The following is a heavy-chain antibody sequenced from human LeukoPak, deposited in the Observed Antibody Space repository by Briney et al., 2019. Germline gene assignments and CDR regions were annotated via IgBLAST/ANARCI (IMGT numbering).Heavy chain of an antibody. V-gene: IGHV3-33*08. CDR2: IWYDGSNK. CDR3: SREYFDWSRNYYYGMDV. J-gene: IGHJ6*02. Sequence: GGSLRLSCAASGFTFSSYAMSWVRQAPGKGLEWMALIWYDGSNKYYADSVKGRFTISRDNSKNTLYLQMNSLRAEDTAVYYCSREYFDWSRNYYYGMDVWGQGTTVTVSS. CDR1: GFTFSSYA. D-gene: IGHD3-9*01.